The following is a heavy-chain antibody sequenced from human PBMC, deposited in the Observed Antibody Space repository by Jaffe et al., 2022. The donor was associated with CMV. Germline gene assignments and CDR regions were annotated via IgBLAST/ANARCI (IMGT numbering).Heavy chain of an antibody. CDR2: IYYSGST. D-gene: IGHD3-22*01. Sequence: QVQLQESGPGLVKPSETLSLTCTVSGGSISSYYWSWIRQPPGKGLEWIGYIYYSGSTNYNPSLKSRVTISVDTSKNQFSLKLSSVTAADTAVYYCAKYRYYYDSSGYPLYYMDVWGKGTTVTVSS. CDR1: GGSISSYY. J-gene: IGHJ6*03. V-gene: IGHV4-59*01. CDR3: AKYRYYYDSSGYPLYYMDV.